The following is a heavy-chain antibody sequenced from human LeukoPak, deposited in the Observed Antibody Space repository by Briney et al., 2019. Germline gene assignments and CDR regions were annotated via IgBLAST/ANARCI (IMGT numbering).Heavy chain of an antibody. J-gene: IGHJ6*03. V-gene: IGHV4-39*07. CDR3: ARGVRYYYYMDV. Sequence: SETLSLTCTVSGGSISSSSYYWGWIRQPPGKGLEWIGSIYYSGSTYYNPSLKSRVTISVDTSKNQFSLKLSSVTAADTAVYYCARGVRYYYYMDVWGKGTTVTVSS. CDR2: IYYSGST. CDR1: GGSISSSSYY.